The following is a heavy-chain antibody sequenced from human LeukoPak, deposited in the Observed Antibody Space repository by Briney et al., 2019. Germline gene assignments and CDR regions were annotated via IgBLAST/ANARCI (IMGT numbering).Heavy chain of an antibody. CDR1: GGSISGSSYY. V-gene: IGHV4-39*07. D-gene: IGHD4-17*01. CDR2: IYYSGST. CDR3: AETTVTTQGYFDL. J-gene: IGHJ2*01. Sequence: SEALSLTCTVSGGSISGSSYYWGWIRQPPGKGLEWIGSIYYSGSTYYNPSLKSRVTISVDTSKNQFSLKLSSVTAADTAVYYCAETTVTTQGYFDLWGRGTLVTISS.